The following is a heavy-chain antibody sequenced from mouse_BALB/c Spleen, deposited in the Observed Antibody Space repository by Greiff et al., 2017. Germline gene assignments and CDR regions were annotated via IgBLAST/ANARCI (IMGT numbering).Heavy chain of an antibody. J-gene: IGHJ2*01. D-gene: IGHD3-1*01. CDR1: GYTFTSYW. V-gene: IGHV1S41*01. Sequence: DLVRPGASVKLSCKASGYTFTSYWINWIKRGPGQGLEWIGRIDPGSGSTYYNEMFKGKATLTVDTSSSTAYIQLSSLSSEDSAVYFCERATGALDYWGQGTTLTVSS. CDR3: ERATGALDY. CDR2: IDPGSGST.